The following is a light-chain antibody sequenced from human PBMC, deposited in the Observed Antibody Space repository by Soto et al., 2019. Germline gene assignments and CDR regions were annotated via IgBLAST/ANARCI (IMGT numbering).Light chain of an antibody. J-gene: IGLJ2*01. CDR1: KLGDKY. V-gene: IGLV3-1*01. CDR3: QAWDSSTVV. CDR2: QDS. Sequence: SYELTQPPSVSVSPGQTASITCSGDKLGDKYACWYQQKPCQSPVLVIYQDSKRPSGIPERFSGSNSGNTATLTISGTQAMYEADYYCQAWDSSTVVFGGGTKLTVL.